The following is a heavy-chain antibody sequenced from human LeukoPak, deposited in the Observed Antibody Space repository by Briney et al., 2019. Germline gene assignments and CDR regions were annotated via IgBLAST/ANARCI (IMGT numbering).Heavy chain of an antibody. D-gene: IGHD2-2*01. CDR2: INHIGKT. Sequence: PSYALSLTCAVYCGAFSGYYWSWIRQPPGKGLEWIGEINHIGKTNYNPSLKSRVTISEDTSKKQFSLKLSSVTAADTAVYSLAGATRYRTSTSSRPYSQYCGQGTLVTATS. V-gene: IGHV4-34*01. J-gene: IGHJ1*01. CDR1: CGAFSGYY. CDR3: AGATRYRTSTSSRPYSQY.